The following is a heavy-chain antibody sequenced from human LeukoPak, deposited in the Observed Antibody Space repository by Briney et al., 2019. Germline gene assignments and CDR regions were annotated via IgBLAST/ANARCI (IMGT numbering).Heavy chain of an antibody. CDR1: GYTFTRYG. CDR3: ARSGRGTYYYFDY. J-gene: IGHJ4*02. Sequence: ASVKVSCKASGYTFTRYGISWVRQAPGQGLEWMGWIGGYNGNTNYAQKLQGRVSMTADTSTSTAYMELRSLRSDDTAVYYCARSGRGTYYYFDYWGQGTLVTVSS. D-gene: IGHD1-26*01. V-gene: IGHV1-18*01. CDR2: IGGYNGNT.